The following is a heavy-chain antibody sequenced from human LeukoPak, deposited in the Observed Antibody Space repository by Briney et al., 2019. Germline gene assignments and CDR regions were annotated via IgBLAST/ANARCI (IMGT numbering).Heavy chain of an antibody. CDR2: INEDGREK. J-gene: IGHJ4*02. CDR1: GFTFTTYW. CDR3: GRGGLAKPRF. D-gene: IGHD3-16*01. Sequence: PGGSLRLSCAASGFTFTTYWMSSVRQAPGKGLEWVANINEDGREKYYVDSVRGRFTISRNNAKNSLYLQMTSLRAEDTAVYYCGRGGLAKPRFWGQGTLVTVSS. V-gene: IGHV3-7*01.